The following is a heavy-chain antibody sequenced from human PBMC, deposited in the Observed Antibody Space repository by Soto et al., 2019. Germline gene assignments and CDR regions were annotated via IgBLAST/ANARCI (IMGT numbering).Heavy chain of an antibody. V-gene: IGHV5-51*01. D-gene: IGHD4-17*01. CDR2: IYPGDSDT. Sequence: PGESLKISCKGSGYNFINYWIAWVRQMPGKGLEWMGVIYPGDSDTRYSPSFQGQVTISVDKSISTAYLQWSSLKASDTAMYYCARAGTVTDYYYVDVWGKGTPVTVSS. CDR3: ARAGTVTDYYYVDV. J-gene: IGHJ6*03. CDR1: GYNFINYW.